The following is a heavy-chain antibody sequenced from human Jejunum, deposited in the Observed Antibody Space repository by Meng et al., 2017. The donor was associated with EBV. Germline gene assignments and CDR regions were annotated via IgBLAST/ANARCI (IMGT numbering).Heavy chain of an antibody. CDR2: INQVGST. Sequence: QVQLQESGPGLVKPSGTLSLTCSVSTDFIGSYEWWSWVRQPPGKGLEWLGEINQVGSTYYNPSLKSRVTISIDTSKRQLSLRLNSMTAADTAVYYCARASSERLLDYWGQGTLVTVSS. D-gene: IGHD1-14*01. V-gene: IGHV4-4*02. J-gene: IGHJ4*02. CDR1: TDFIGSYEW. CDR3: ARASSERLLDY.